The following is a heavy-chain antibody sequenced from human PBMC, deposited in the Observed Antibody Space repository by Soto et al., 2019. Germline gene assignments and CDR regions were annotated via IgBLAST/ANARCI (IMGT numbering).Heavy chain of an antibody. CDR1: GYTFTSYD. V-gene: IGHV1-3*01. D-gene: IGHD3-3*01. Sequence: GASVKVSCKASGYTFTSYDINWVRQATGQRLEWMGWINAGNGNTKYSQKFQGRVTITRDTSASTAYMELSSLRSEDTAVYYCASARFVFGVALSSFDPWGQGTLVTVSS. J-gene: IGHJ5*02. CDR2: INAGNGNT. CDR3: ASARFVFGVALSSFDP.